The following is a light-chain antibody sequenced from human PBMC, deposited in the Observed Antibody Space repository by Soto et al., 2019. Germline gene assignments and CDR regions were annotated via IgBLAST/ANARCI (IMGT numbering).Light chain of an antibody. CDR1: SSNIGAGYD. CDR2: ANI. V-gene: IGLV1-40*01. Sequence: QAVVTQPPSVSGAPGQRVTISCTGSSSNIGAGYDVHWYQQVPGTAPKLLIYANINRPSGVPDRFSGSKSGTSASLAITGLQAEDEADYYCQSHDTSLIAYVFGTGTKVTVL. CDR3: QSHDTSLIAYV. J-gene: IGLJ1*01.